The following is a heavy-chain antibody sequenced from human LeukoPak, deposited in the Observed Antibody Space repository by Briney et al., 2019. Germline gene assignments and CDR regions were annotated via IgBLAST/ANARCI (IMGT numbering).Heavy chain of an antibody. CDR2: VHPSEGT. CDR3: ARGAPRITYYDILTGYQSGSNFDY. Sequence: SETLSLTCAVSGGSVSHSNWWTWVRQSPGKGLEWIGEVHPSEGTNYNPSLKSRVTISVDTSKNQFSLKLSSVTAADTAVYYCARGAPRITYYDILTGYQSGSNFDYWGQGTLVTVSS. CDR1: GGSVSHSNW. J-gene: IGHJ4*02. V-gene: IGHV4-4*02. D-gene: IGHD3-9*01.